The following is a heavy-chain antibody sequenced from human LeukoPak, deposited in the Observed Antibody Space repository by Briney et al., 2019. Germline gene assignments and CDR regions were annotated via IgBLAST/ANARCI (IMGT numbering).Heavy chain of an antibody. V-gene: IGHV3-7*01. CDR2: IKQDGSEK. D-gene: IGHD3-3*01. Sequence: PGGSLRLSCAASGFTFSSYWMSWVRQAPGKGLEWVANIKQDGSEKYYVDSVKGRFTISRDNAKNSLYLQMNSLRAEDTAVYYCARNPYYDFWSGYYGVDYWGQGTLVTVSS. CDR1: GFTFSSYW. J-gene: IGHJ4*02. CDR3: ARNPYYDFWSGYYGVDY.